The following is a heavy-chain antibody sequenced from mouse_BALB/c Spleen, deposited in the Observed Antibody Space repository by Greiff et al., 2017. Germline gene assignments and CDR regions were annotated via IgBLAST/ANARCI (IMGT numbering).Heavy chain of an antibody. Sequence: EVKLVESGGGLVQPGGSRKLSCAASGFTFSSFGMHWVRQAPEKGLEWVAYISSGSSTIYYADTVKGRFTISRDNPKNTLFLQMTSLRSEDTAMYYCAREATSFLAYWGQGTLVTVSA. CDR1: GFTFSSFG. J-gene: IGHJ3*01. CDR3: AREATSFLAY. CDR2: ISSGSSTI. V-gene: IGHV5-17*02.